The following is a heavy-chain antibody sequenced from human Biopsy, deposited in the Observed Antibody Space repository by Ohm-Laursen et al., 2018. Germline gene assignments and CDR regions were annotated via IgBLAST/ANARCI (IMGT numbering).Heavy chain of an antibody. Sequence: SLRLSCAASGFAFESTAMHWVRQAPGKGLAWVSGISWNSYIIDYADSVKGRFTVSRDNAKKSLYLQMNTLTAADAAVYFCAKGGSSYGFGSFNIFHKYATDVRGQGTTVTVSS. CDR1: GFAFESTA. CDR3: AKGGSSYGFGSFNIFHKYATDV. V-gene: IGHV3-9*01. J-gene: IGHJ6*02. D-gene: IGHD3-10*01. CDR2: ISWNSYII.